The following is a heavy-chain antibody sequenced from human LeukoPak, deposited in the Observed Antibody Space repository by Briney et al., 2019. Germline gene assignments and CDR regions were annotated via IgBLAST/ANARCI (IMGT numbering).Heavy chain of an antibody. CDR1: GFTFRSYA. V-gene: IGHV3-23*01. D-gene: IGHD6-19*01. Sequence: PGGSLRLSCVASGFTFRSYAVSWVRQAPGKGLEWVSGISGGGGSTYYADSVKGRFTISRDNSRNTLYLQMNSLRAEDTAVYYCAKVFLSSGWLVPFDCWGQGTLVTVSS. CDR2: ISGGGGST. J-gene: IGHJ4*02. CDR3: AKVFLSSGWLVPFDC.